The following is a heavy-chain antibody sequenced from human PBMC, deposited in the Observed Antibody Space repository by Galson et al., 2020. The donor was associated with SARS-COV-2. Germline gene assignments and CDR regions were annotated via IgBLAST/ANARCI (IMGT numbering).Heavy chain of an antibody. CDR3: ARVREIDFGDYGFDS. Sequence: ETLSSTCTLPGGSISSHYWSWTRQPPGKELERNGYLIYSGSTNYTPSLKSRVTISVDTSKNQFSLNLSSVTAADTAVYYCARVREIDFGDYGFDSWGQGTLVTVSS. CDR2: LIYSGST. J-gene: IGHJ4*02. V-gene: IGHV4-59*11. D-gene: IGHD4-17*01. CDR1: GGSISSHY.